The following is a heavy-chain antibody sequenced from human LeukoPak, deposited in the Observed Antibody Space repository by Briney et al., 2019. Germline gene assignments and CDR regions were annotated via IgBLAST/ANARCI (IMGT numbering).Heavy chain of an antibody. J-gene: IGHJ4*02. CDR3: ARDHPHYYGSGSYPLDY. Sequence: GASVKVSCKASGYTFTSYGISWVRQAPGQGLEWMGWSSAYNGNTNYAQKLQGRVTMTTDTSTSTAYMELRSLRSDDTAVYYCARDHPHYYGSGSYPLDYWCRGTLVTVSS. CDR1: GYTFTSYG. CDR2: SSAYNGNT. V-gene: IGHV1-18*01. D-gene: IGHD3-10*01.